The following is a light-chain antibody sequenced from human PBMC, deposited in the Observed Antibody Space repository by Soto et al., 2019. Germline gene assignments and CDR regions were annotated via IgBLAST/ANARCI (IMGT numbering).Light chain of an antibody. CDR3: LTWDSSLSVAV. CDR1: SANIGNNY. CDR2: DND. Sequence: QSVLTQPPSVSAAPGQKVTISCSGSSANIGNNYVSWDHQVPGTAPKVVIYDNDQRPSAIPDRFSGSKSGTSATLGITGLQTGDEADYYCLTWDSSLSVAVFGGGTKLTVL. J-gene: IGLJ2*01. V-gene: IGLV1-51*01.